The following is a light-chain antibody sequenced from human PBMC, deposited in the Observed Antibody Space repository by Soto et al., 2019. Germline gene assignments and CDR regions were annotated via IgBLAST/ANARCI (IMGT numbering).Light chain of an antibody. CDR1: SSDVGGSNY. V-gene: IGLV2-14*01. CDR3: SSYTSSSPLYV. Sequence: QSALTQPASVSGSPGQSITISCTGTSSDVGGSNYVSWYQHHPGKAPKLMIYEVSNRPSGVSNRFSGSKSGNTASLTISGLQAEDEADYYCSSYTSSSPLYVFGTGTKLTVL. CDR2: EVS. J-gene: IGLJ1*01.